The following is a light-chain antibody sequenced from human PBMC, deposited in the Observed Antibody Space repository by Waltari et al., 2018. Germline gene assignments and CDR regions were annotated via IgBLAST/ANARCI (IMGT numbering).Light chain of an antibody. Sequence: PGERATLSCRASQSVNEYLAWYQQIPGQAPRLLIYDAFNRATGIPARFSGSGSGTDFTLTISSLEPEDFAIYYCHVRSNWPPVTFGGGTKVEIK. CDR3: HVRSNWPPVT. V-gene: IGKV3-11*01. CDR2: DAF. J-gene: IGKJ4*01. CDR1: QSVNEY.